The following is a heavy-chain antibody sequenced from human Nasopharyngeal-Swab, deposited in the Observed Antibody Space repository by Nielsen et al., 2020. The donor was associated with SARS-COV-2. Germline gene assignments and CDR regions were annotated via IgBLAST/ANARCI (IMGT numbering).Heavy chain of an antibody. CDR2: ISSSSSYI. CDR1: GGTFSSNS. Sequence: GESPKSSCAASGGTFSSNSMNWGRQAPGKGQEWGSSISSSSSYIYYADSVKGRFTISRDNAKNSLYLQMNSLRAEDTAVYYCARVFNRVSEIAAADPNIYYYYGMDVWGQGTTVTVSS. D-gene: IGHD6-13*01. CDR3: ARVFNRVSEIAAADPNIYYYYGMDV. V-gene: IGHV3-21*01. J-gene: IGHJ6*02.